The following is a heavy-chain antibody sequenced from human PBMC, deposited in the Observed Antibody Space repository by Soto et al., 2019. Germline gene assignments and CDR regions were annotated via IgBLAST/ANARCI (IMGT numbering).Heavy chain of an antibody. CDR2: INAGNGNT. J-gene: IGHJ4*02. CDR1: GYIFTSYA. V-gene: IGHV1-3*01. CDR3: ARAGDYYEGSGPIRPDH. D-gene: IGHD3-22*01. Sequence: ASVKVSCKASGYIFTSYAMHWVRQAPGQRLEWMGWINAGNGNTKYSQRFQGRVTITRDTSASTAYMELSSLRSEDTAVYYCARAGDYYEGSGPIRPDHWGQGTLVTVSS.